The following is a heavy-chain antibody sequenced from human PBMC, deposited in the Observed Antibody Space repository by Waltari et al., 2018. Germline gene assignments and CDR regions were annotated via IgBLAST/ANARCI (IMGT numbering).Heavy chain of an antibody. V-gene: IGHV4-34*01. CDR2: INHSGST. CDR1: GGSFSGYY. CDR3: ARVRIRGFPSRAYDSSGYYSMGTYFDY. Sequence: LQQWGAGLLKPSETLSLTCAVYGGSFSGYYWSWIRQPPGKGLEWIGEINHSGSTNYNPSLKSRVTISVDTSKNQFSLKLSSVTAADTAVYYCARVRIRGFPSRAYDSSGYYSMGTYFDYWGQGTLVTVSS. J-gene: IGHJ4*02. D-gene: IGHD3-22*01.